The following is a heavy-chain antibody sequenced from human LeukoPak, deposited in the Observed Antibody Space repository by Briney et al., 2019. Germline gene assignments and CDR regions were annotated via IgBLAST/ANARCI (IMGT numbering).Heavy chain of an antibody. CDR2: IYPGDSDT. CDR3: GRTNYYDSSGYSELDY. V-gene: IGHV5-51*01. CDR1: GYSFTSYW. D-gene: IGHD3-22*01. Sequence: GESLKISCKGSGYSFTSYWIGWVRQMPGKGLEWMGLIYPGDSDTRYSPSFQGQVTISADKSISTAYLQWSSLKASDTAMYYCGRTNYYDSSGYSELDYWGQGTLVTVSS. J-gene: IGHJ4*02.